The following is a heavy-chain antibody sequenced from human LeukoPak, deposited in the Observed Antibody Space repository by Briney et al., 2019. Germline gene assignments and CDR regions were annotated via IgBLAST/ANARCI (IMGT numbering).Heavy chain of an antibody. J-gene: IGHJ5*02. D-gene: IGHD1-1*01. CDR1: GYIFTHYY. CDR3: APTREAYSADWTA. CDR2: INPDSGFA. V-gene: IGHV1-2*02. Sequence: GASVKVSCKASGYIFTHYYMQWVGQAAGLGREWMGWINPDSGFANYAQKFQGRITITRDTSNNTVYLQLSRLKSDDTAVYYCAPTREAYSADWTACGQGTRVTVSS.